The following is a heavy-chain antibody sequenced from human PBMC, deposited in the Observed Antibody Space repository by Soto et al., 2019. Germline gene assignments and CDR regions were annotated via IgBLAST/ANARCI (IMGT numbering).Heavy chain of an antibody. J-gene: IGHJ6*02. V-gene: IGHV5-10-1*01. Sequence: PXDSLRISRKGSGYSFTSYWISWVRQMRGKGLEWMGRIDPSDSYTNYSPSFQGHVTISADKSISTAYLQWSSLKASDTAMYYCAIVVVPAAITGWDYYYYGMDVWGQGTTVTVSS. D-gene: IGHD2-2*02. CDR1: GYSFTSYW. CDR2: IDPSDSYT. CDR3: AIVVVPAAITGWDYYYYGMDV.